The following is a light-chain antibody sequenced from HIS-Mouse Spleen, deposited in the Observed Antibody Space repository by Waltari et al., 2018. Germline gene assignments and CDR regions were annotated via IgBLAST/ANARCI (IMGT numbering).Light chain of an antibody. CDR2: GKN. CDR1: SLRSYY. J-gene: IGLJ1*01. CDR3: AAWDDSLSGYV. V-gene: IGLV3-19*01. Sequence: SSELTQDPAVSVALGQTVRITCQGDSLRSYYASWYQQKPGQAPVLVIYGKNNRPSGIPDRFSGSSSGNTASLTITGAQAEDEADYYCAAWDDSLSGYVFGTGTKVTVL.